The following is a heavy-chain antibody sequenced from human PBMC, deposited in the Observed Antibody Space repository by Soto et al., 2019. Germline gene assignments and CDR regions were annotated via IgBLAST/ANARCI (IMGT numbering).Heavy chain of an antibody. J-gene: IGHJ4*02. D-gene: IGHD3-10*01. Sequence: QLQLQESGPGLVKPSETLSLTCTVSGGSISSSSYYWGWIRQPPGKGLEWIGSIYYSGSTYYIPSPKSRVSISVDTSKNQFSLKLTSVTAADTAVYYCATTYFFGSGSGYWGQGTLVTVSS. CDR1: GGSISSSSYY. V-gene: IGHV4-39*01. CDR3: ATTYFFGSGSGY. CDR2: IYYSGST.